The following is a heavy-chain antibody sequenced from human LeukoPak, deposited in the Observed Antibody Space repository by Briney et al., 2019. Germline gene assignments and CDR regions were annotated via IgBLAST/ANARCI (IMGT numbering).Heavy chain of an antibody. V-gene: IGHV4-34*01. CDR2: INHSGST. CDR3: ARAGSVTTFSLFDY. Sequence: SETLSLTCAVYGGSFSGYYWSWLRQPPGKGLEWLGEINHSGSTNYNPSLKSRVTISVDTSKNQFSLKLSSVTAADTAVYYCARAGSVTTFSLFDYWGQGTLVTVSS. CDR1: GGSFSGYY. J-gene: IGHJ4*02. D-gene: IGHD2/OR15-2a*01.